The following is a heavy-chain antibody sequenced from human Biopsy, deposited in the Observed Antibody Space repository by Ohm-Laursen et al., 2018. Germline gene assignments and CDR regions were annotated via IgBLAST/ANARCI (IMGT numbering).Heavy chain of an antibody. CDR1: GESFNGYY. J-gene: IGHJ6*02. CDR3: VRGVDYYDPYHYYALDV. D-gene: IGHD3-22*01. Sequence: SETLSLTCAVYGESFNGYYWSWIRQTPEKGLEWIGEINHSGRTNYNPSLKSRVTTSVDTSKNQFSLKVRSVTAADTAVYYCVRGVDYYDPYHYYALDVWGQGTTVTVSS. CDR2: INHSGRT. V-gene: IGHV4-34*01.